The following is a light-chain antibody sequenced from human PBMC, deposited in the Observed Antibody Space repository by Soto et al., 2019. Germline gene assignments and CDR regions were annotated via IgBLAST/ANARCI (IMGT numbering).Light chain of an antibody. V-gene: IGLV7-46*01. CDR3: FLSYSGDRPWV. CDR2: DTS. Sequence: QAVVTQEPSLTVSPGGTVTLTCGSSTGAVTSGHYPYWFQQKPGQAPRPLIYDTSNKHSWTPARFSGSLLGGKAALTLSGAQPEDEADYSCFLSYSGDRPWVFGRGTKLTVL. CDR1: TGAVTSGHY. J-gene: IGLJ3*02.